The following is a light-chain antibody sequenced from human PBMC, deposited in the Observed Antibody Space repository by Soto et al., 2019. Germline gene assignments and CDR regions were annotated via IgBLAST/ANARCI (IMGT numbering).Light chain of an antibody. CDR3: QQRANWTPIT. CDR2: HAS. J-gene: IGKJ5*01. CDR1: QSVSNY. Sequence: EIVLTQSPATLSLSPGERGTLSCRASQSVSNYLAWYQQKPGQAPRLLIYHASNRATGIPARFSGSGTGTDFNLTISSLEPEDIAIYYCQQRANWTPITFGQGTRLEIK. V-gene: IGKV3-11*01.